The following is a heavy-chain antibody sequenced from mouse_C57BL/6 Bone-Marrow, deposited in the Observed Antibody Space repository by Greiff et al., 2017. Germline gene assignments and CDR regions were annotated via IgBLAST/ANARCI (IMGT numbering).Heavy chain of an antibody. CDR1: GFTFSDYG. V-gene: IGHV5-15*01. Sequence: EVNVVESGGGLVQPGGSLKLSCAASGFTFSDYGMAWVRQAPRKGPEWVAFISNLAYSIYYADTVTGRFTISRENAKNTLYLELSSLRSEDTAMYYCARSYYSNYESYFDYWGQGTTLTVSS. CDR3: ARSYYSNYESYFDY. D-gene: IGHD2-5*01. CDR2: ISNLAYSI. J-gene: IGHJ2*01.